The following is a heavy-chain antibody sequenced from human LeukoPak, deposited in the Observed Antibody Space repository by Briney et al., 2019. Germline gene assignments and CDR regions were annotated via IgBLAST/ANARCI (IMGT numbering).Heavy chain of an antibody. D-gene: IGHD2-15*01. CDR3: ASGGTKGAFEI. V-gene: IGHV4-59*04. J-gene: IGHJ3*02. Sequence: SETLSLTCGVSGGAITNYYWNWIRQPPGKGLEWIGNIYYGEKTYYNPSLKSRLTMSLDTSKNQFSLRLTSVTAADTAIYFCASGGTKGAFEIWGQETPVTVSS. CDR2: IYYGEKT. CDR1: GGAITNYY.